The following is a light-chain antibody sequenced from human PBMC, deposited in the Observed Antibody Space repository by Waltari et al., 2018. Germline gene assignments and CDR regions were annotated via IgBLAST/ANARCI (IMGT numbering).Light chain of an antibody. J-gene: IGLJ1*01. Sequence: QSALTQPPSASESPGHSVTISCTGTSSDVGRFHSVSWYQHHPGQAPKLMIYNVTKRPSGVPDRFSGSKSGNTASLTVSGLQAEDEADYYCSSYAGTKIPFVFGTGTKVTVL. CDR3: SSYAGTKIPFV. CDR1: SSDVGRFHS. CDR2: NVT. V-gene: IGLV2-8*01.